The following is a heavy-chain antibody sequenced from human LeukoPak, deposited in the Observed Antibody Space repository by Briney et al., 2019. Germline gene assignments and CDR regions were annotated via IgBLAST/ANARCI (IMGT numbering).Heavy chain of an antibody. CDR3: AKEFNRGLPDY. J-gene: IGHJ4*02. Sequence: GRSLRLSCAASGFTFSSYTMHWVRQAPGKGLEWVTFISYNGSNKYYADSVKGRFTISRDNSKNTLYLQMSSLRAEDTAVYYCAKEFNRGLPDYWGQGTLVTVPS. D-gene: IGHD2-21*01. V-gene: IGHV3-30-3*01. CDR2: ISYNGSNK. CDR1: GFTFSSYT.